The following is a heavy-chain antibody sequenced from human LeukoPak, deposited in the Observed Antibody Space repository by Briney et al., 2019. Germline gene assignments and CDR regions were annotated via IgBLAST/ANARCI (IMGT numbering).Heavy chain of an antibody. J-gene: IGHJ4*02. V-gene: IGHV3-7*03. CDR2: IKQDGSEK. D-gene: IGHD1-26*01. CDR1: GFTVRSGD. CDR3: ARDKIVGATNFDY. Sequence: PGGSLRLSCTASGFTVRSGDMRWVRQALGKGLEWVDNIKQDGSEKYYVDSVKGRFTISRDNAKKSLYLQMNSLRAEDTAVYYCARDKIVGATNFDYWGQGTLVTVSS.